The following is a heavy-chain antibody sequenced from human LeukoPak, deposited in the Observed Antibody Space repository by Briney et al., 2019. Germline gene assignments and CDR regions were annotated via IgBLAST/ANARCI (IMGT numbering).Heavy chain of an antibody. J-gene: IGHJ4*02. V-gene: IGHV3-66*01. CDR3: ARERGQYDILTGYYYVLFDY. CDR1: GFTVSSNY. Sequence: GSLRLSCAASGFTVSSNYMSWVRQAPGKGLEWVSVIYSGGSTYYADSVKGRFTISRDNSKNTLYLQMNSLRAEDTAVYYCARERGQYDILTGYYYVLFDYWGQGTLVTVSS. D-gene: IGHD3-9*01. CDR2: IYSGGST.